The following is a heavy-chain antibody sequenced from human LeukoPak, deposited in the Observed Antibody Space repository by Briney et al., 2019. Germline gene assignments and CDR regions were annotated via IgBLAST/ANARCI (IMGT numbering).Heavy chain of an antibody. V-gene: IGHV3-74*01. D-gene: IGHD2-15*01. Sequence: GGSLRLSCAASGFTFSTSWMYWVRQAPGKGLVWVARSNTDGSSVSYADSVKGRFTISRDNAKNTLYLQMNSLRAEDTAVYYCARGGGYYGGGSCPSDCWGQGTMVTVSS. CDR3: ARGGGYYGGGSCPSDC. CDR2: SNTDGSSV. CDR1: GFTFSTSW. J-gene: IGHJ4*02.